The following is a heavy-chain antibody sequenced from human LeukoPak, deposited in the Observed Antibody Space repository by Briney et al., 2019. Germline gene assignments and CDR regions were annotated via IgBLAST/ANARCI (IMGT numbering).Heavy chain of an antibody. D-gene: IGHD4-17*01. CDR2: INYDGGDK. Sequence: PGGSLRLSCVASGFTFTHFGMHWVRQAPGRGLEWVAFINYDGGDKYYTDSVKGRFTISRDNSKNTLYLQMNSMRTEDTAVYYCARDGPAPSMTTVTSNYWGQGTLVTVSS. J-gene: IGHJ4*02. CDR3: ARDGPAPSMTTVTSNY. CDR1: GFTFTHFG. V-gene: IGHV3-30*02.